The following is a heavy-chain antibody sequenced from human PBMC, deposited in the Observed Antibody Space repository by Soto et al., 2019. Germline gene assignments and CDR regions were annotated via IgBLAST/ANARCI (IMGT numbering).Heavy chain of an antibody. D-gene: IGHD3-9*01. CDR1: GFIFSEHF. CDR3: TSPQGSSIDWHDY. CDR2: AKNKIGHYMT. Sequence: EVQLVESGGGLVQPGGSLRLSCAASGFIFSEHFMEWVRQAPGKGLEWVGRAKNKIGHYMTEYAASVKGRITISRDESNDSLFLQMNTLATEGTAVYYCTSPQGSSIDWHDYWGQGILVSVSS. V-gene: IGHV3-72*01. J-gene: IGHJ4*02.